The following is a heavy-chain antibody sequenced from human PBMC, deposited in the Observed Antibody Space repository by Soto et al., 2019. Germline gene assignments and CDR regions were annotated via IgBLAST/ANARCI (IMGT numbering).Heavy chain of an antibody. D-gene: IGHD6-13*01. Sequence: ESGGGVVQPGRSLRLSCAASGFTFSSYGMHWVRQAPGKGLEWVAVIWYDGSNKYYADSVKGRFTISRDNSKNTLYLQMNSLRAEDTAVYYCARDRGQQLVKGAFDIWGQGTMVTVSS. J-gene: IGHJ3*02. CDR2: IWYDGSNK. CDR3: ARDRGQQLVKGAFDI. CDR1: GFTFSSYG. V-gene: IGHV3-33*01.